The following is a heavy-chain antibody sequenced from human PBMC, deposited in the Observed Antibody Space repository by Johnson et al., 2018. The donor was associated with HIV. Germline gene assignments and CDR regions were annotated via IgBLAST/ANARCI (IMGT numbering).Heavy chain of an antibody. CDR2: ISYDGSNK. J-gene: IGHJ3*02. CDR3: ASKAAGTMHAFDI. V-gene: IGHV3-30*04. Sequence: QVQLVESGGGVVQPGRSLRLSCAASGFTFSSYAMHWVRQAPGKGLEWVAVISYDGSNKYYADSVTGRFTISRDNSKNTRYLQMNSLRAEDTAVYYCASKAAGTMHAFDIWGQGTMVTVSS. D-gene: IGHD6-13*01. CDR1: GFTFSSYA.